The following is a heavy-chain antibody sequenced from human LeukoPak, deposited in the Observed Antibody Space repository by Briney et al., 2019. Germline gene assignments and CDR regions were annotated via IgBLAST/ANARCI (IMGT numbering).Heavy chain of an antibody. Sequence: GGSLRLSCAASGFTFSNHWMHWVRQAPGKGLVWVSRINSDMSSTNYADSVKGRFTISRDNAKNTLYLQMNSLRAEDTAVYYCAKDRGSGRVRGVIINYWGQGTLVTVSS. CDR1: GFTFSNHW. CDR3: AKDRGSGRVRGVIINY. D-gene: IGHD3-10*01. CDR2: INSDMSST. V-gene: IGHV3-74*01. J-gene: IGHJ4*02.